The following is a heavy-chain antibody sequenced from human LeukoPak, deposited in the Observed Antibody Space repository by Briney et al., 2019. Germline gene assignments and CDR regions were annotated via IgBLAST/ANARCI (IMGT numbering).Heavy chain of an antibody. D-gene: IGHD3-3*01. J-gene: IGHJ6*03. CDR1: GFTFSSYA. V-gene: IGHV3-23*01. CDR3: ARGEKYYDFWSAPNYMDV. CDR2: ISGSGGST. Sequence: TGGSLRLSCAASGFTFSSYAMSWVRQAPGKGLEWVSAISGSGGSTYYADSVKGRFTISRDNSKNTLYLQMNSLRAEDTAVYYCARGEKYYDFWSAPNYMDVWGKGTTVTVSS.